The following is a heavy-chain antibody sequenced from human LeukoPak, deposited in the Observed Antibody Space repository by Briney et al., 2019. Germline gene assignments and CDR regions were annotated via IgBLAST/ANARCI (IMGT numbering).Heavy chain of an antibody. CDR1: GYSISGGYY. CDR2: IYHSGST. Sequence: RPSETLSLTCAVSGYSISGGYYWGWIRQPPGKGLEWIGSIYHSGSTYYNPSLKSRVTISVDTSKNQFSLKLSSVTAADTAVYYCARAARNYYGSGSYPSPPDYWGQGTLVTVSS. D-gene: IGHD3-10*01. CDR3: ARAARNYYGSGSYPSPPDY. V-gene: IGHV4-38-2*01. J-gene: IGHJ4*02.